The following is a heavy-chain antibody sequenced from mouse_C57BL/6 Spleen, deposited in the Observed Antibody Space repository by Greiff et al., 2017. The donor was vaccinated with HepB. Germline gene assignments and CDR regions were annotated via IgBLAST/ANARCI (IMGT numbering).Heavy chain of an antibody. V-gene: IGHV1-18*01. CDR1: GYTFTDYN. J-gene: IGHJ3*01. CDR2: INPNNGGT. Sequence: EVKLLESGPELVKPGASVKIPCKASGYTFTDYNMDWVKQSHGKSLEWIGDINPNNGGTIYNQKFKGKATVTVDKSSSTAYMELRSLTSEDTAVYYGARRGGGAYWGQGTLVTVSA. CDR3: ARRGGGAY. D-gene: IGHD1-1*02.